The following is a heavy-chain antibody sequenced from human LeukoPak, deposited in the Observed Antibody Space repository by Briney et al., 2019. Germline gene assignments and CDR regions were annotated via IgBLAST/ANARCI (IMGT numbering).Heavy chain of an antibody. V-gene: IGHV4-59*12. CDR3: ARVLHFWSGSFDY. Sequence: SDTLSLTXTVSGGYISSYFWSWIRQPPGKGLEWTGYIYYSGCTNYNPSLKSRVTISVDTSKNQFSLKLSSVTAADTAVYYCARVLHFWSGSFDYWGQGTLVTVSS. CDR2: IYYSGCT. J-gene: IGHJ4*02. CDR1: GGYISSYF. D-gene: IGHD3-3*02.